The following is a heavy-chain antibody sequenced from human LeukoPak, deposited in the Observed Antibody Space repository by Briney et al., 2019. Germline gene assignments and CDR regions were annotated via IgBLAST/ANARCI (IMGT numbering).Heavy chain of an antibody. J-gene: IGHJ4*02. V-gene: IGHV3-7*01. D-gene: IGHD6-19*01. Sequence: GGSLRFSCAASGFSFSDYWMTWVRQAPGAGRDFVANINPDGTATYYADPVKGRFTISRDNAKNLVYLQMNSLRAEDTAVYHCGRFGYVAGVDLWGQGTLVTVSS. CDR2: INPDGTAT. CDR3: GRFGYVAGVDL. CDR1: GFSFSDYW.